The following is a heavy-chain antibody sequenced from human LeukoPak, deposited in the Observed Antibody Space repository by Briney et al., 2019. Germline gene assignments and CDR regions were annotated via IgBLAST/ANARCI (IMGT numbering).Heavy chain of an antibody. CDR2: IYYSGST. CDR1: GGSISSYY. V-gene: IGHV4-39*01. D-gene: IGHD6-13*01. Sequence: SETLSLTCTVSGGSISSYYWGWIRQPPGKGLEWIGSIYYSGSTYYNPSLKSRVTISVDTSKNQFSLKLSSVTAADTAVYYCARRKGSSWNNWFDPWGQGTLVTVSS. J-gene: IGHJ5*02. CDR3: ARRKGSSWNNWFDP.